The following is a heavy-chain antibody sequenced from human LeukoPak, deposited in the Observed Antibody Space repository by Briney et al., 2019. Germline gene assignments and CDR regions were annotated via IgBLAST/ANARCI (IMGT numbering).Heavy chain of an antibody. J-gene: IGHJ2*01. CDR3: VRDNGLL. Sequence: GGSLRLSCAASGFTVSSNSMSWVRQAPGKGLEWVSVIYSGGSAYYADSVKGRFTISRHNSKNTLYLQMNSLRAEDTAVYYCVRDNGLLWGRGTLVTVSS. D-gene: IGHD2-2*03. V-gene: IGHV3-53*04. CDR2: IYSGGSA. CDR1: GFTVSSNS.